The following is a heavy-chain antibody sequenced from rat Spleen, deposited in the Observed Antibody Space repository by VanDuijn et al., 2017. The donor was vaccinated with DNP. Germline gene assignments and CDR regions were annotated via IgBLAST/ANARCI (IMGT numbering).Heavy chain of an antibody. CDR1: GFSFSKHD. CDR3: ARHGRRVFDY. V-gene: IGHV5S23*01. D-gene: IGHD1-11*01. CDR2: TNSDGGTS. J-gene: IGHJ2*01. Sequence: EVQLVQSGGGLVQPGRSLKLSCAASGFSFSKHDMAWVRQAPTKGLEWVAYTNSDGGTSYYGDSVKGRFTISRDNAKSTLYLQMNSLRSEDMATYYCARHGRRVFDYWGQGVMVTVSS.